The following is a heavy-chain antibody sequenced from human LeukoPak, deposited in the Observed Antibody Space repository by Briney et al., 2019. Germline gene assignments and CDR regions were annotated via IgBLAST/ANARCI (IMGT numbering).Heavy chain of an antibody. J-gene: IGHJ3*02. V-gene: IGHV3-30*04. D-gene: IGHD3-9*01. CDR2: ISYDGSNK. Sequence: HAGGSLRLSCAASGFTFSSYAMHWVRQAPGKGLEWVAVISYDGSNKYYADSVKGRFTISRDNSKNMLYLQMNSLTAEDTAVYYCARAEGYDILTGSFDFLSAAFDIWGQGTMVTVSS. CDR3: ARAEGYDILTGSFDFLSAAFDI. CDR1: GFTFSSYA.